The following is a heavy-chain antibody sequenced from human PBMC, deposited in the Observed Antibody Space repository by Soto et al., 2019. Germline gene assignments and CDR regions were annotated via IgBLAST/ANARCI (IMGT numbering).Heavy chain of an antibody. D-gene: IGHD6-13*01. Sequence: QVQLQESGPGLVKPSQTLSLTCTVSGGSISSGGYYWSWIRQHPGKGREGIGYIYYSGSTYYNPSLKSRVTISVDTSKNQFSLKLSSVTAADTAVYYCARARIAAAGIPNWFDPWGQGTLVTVSS. V-gene: IGHV4-31*03. CDR1: GGSISSGGYY. CDR2: IYYSGST. CDR3: ARARIAAAGIPNWFDP. J-gene: IGHJ5*02.